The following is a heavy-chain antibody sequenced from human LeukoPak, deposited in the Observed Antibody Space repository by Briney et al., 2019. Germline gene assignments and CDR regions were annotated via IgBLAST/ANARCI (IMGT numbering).Heavy chain of an antibody. CDR3: VRDEETTFTLFDY. CDR1: GDSVSSDSAA. J-gene: IGHJ4*02. Sequence: SQTLSLTCAISGDSVSSDSAAWNWIRQSPSRGLEWLGRTYYRSKWYNEYAEAVKSRITFNADTSKNQFSLQMNSVTPEDTAVYFCVRDEETTFTLFDYWGQGILVTVSS. D-gene: IGHD2/OR15-2a*01. CDR2: TYYRSKWYN. V-gene: IGHV6-1*01.